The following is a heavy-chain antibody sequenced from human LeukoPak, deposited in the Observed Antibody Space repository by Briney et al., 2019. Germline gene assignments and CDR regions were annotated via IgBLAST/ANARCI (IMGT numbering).Heavy chain of an antibody. D-gene: IGHD2-2*01. CDR3: ARVVEEIVVVPAASPYYYYYYMDV. V-gene: IGHV4-61*02. CDR1: GGSISSGSYY. J-gene: IGHJ6*03. CDR2: IYTSGST. Sequence: PSQTLSLTCTVSGGSISSGSYYWSWIRQPAGKGLEWIGRIYTSGSTNYNPSLKSRVTISVDTSKNQFSLKLSSVTAADTAVYYCARVVEEIVVVPAASPYYYYYYMDVWGKGTTVTVSS.